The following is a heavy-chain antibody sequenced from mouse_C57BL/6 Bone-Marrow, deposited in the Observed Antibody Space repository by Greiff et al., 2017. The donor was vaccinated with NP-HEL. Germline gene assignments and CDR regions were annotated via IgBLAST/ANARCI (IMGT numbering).Heavy chain of an antibody. J-gene: IGHJ2*01. CDR1: GYTFTSYW. V-gene: IGHV1-55*01. Sequence: QVQLQQPGAELVQPGASVKMSCKASGYTFTSYWITWVKQRPGQGLEWIGDIYPGSGSTNYNEKFKSKATLTVDTSSRTAYMQLSSLTSEDSAVYYCARSNLLRRLYYFDYWGQGTTLTVSS. D-gene: IGHD1-2*01. CDR3: ARSNLLRRLYYFDY. CDR2: IYPGSGST.